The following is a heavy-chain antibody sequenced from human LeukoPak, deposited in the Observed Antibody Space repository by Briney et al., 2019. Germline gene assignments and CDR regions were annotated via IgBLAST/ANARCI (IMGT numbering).Heavy chain of an antibody. V-gene: IGHV1-18*01. CDR1: GYTFTSYG. CDR3: ARDLYTSPTPTVVTLPDAFDI. D-gene: IGHD4-23*01. CDR2: ISAYNGNT. J-gene: IGHJ3*02. Sequence: ASVKVSCKASGYTFTSYGISWVRQAPGQGLEWMGWISAYNGNTNYAQKLQGRVTMTTDTSTSTAYMELRSLRSDDTAAYYCARDLYTSPTPTVVTLPDAFDIWGQGTMVTVSS.